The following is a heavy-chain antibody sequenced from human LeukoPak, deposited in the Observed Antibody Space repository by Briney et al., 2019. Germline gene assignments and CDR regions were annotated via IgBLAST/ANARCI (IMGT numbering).Heavy chain of an antibody. CDR2: ISGGGGST. CDR3: ASSGTTFYYYMDV. D-gene: IGHD1-7*01. V-gene: IGHV3-23*01. Sequence: GGSLRLSCAASGFTFSSYAMSWVRQAPGKGLEWVSAISGGGGSTYYADSVKGRFTISRDNSRNTLYLQMNSLRAEDTAVYYCASSGTTFYYYMDVWGKGTTVTVSS. CDR1: GFTFSSYA. J-gene: IGHJ6*03.